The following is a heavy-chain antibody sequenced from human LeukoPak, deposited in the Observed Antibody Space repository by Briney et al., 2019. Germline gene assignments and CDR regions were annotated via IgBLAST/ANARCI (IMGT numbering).Heavy chain of an antibody. CDR3: ARLNNIGGDNSWYFGGWFDP. J-gene: IGHJ5*02. D-gene: IGHD6-13*01. CDR1: GLTVGTSY. CDR2: FYSAGSV. Sequence: GGSLRLSCVASGLTVGTSYITWVRQAPGKGLEWVSIFYSAGSVFYANSVRGRFTISSDSSKSTLYLQMNSLRAEDTAVYYCARLNNIGGDNSWYFGGWFDPWGQGTLVTVSS. V-gene: IGHV3-66*02.